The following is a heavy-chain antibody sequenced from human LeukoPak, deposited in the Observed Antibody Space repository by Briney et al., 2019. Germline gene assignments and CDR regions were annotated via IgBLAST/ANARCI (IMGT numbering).Heavy chain of an antibody. D-gene: IGHD3-10*01. Sequence: SETLSLTCTVSGGSINSYLWSWIRQPPGKGLEWIGFIYDSGSANYNPSLKSRVTISVDTSKNQFSLRLTSVTAADTAVYYCARNHPVGNYGNFDYWGQGILVTVSS. V-gene: IGHV4-59*01. CDR3: ARNHPVGNYGNFDY. CDR2: IYDSGSA. J-gene: IGHJ4*02. CDR1: GGSINSYL.